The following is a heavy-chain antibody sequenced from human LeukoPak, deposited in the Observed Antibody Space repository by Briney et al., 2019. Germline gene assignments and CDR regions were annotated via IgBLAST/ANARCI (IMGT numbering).Heavy chain of an antibody. V-gene: IGHV1-2*02. CDR1: GYTFTGYY. J-gene: IGHJ4*02. CDR3: ARGKRITIFGVVIDFDY. D-gene: IGHD3-3*01. Sequence: ASVKVSCKASGYTFTGYYMHWVRQAPGQGLEWMGWINPNSGGTNYAQKFQGRVTMTRDTSISTAYMELSRLRSDDTAVYYCARGKRITIFGVVIDFDYWGQGTLVTVSS. CDR2: INPNSGGT.